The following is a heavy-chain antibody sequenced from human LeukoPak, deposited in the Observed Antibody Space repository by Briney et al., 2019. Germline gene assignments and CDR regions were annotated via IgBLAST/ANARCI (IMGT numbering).Heavy chain of an antibody. V-gene: IGHV3-9*01. CDR3: AKDMGNSSGYYFDY. Sequence: GGSLRLSCAASGFTFDDYAMHWVRQAPGKGLEWVSAISWHSGSIGYADSVKGRFTISRDNAKNSLCLQMNSLRAEDTAVYYCAKDMGNSSGYYFDYWGQGTLVTVSS. J-gene: IGHJ4*02. CDR1: GFTFDDYA. CDR2: ISWHSGSI. D-gene: IGHD3-22*01.